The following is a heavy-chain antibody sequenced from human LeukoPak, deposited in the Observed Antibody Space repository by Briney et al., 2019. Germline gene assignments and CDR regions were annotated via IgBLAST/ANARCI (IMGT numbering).Heavy chain of an antibody. J-gene: IGHJ6*02. CDR2: ISYDGSNK. D-gene: IGHD6-13*01. Sequence: PGGSLRLSCAASGFTFSSYAMHWVRQAPGKGLEWVAVISYDGSNKYYADSVKGRFTISRDNSKNTLYLQMNSLRAEDTAVYYCARGIAAAGTRVGYYYYGMDVWGQGTTVTVSS. CDR3: ARGIAAAGTRVGYYYYGMDV. CDR1: GFTFSSYA. V-gene: IGHV3-30*04.